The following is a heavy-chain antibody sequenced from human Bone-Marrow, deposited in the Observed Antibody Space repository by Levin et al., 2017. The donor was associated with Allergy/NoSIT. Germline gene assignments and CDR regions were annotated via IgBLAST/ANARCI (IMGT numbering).Heavy chain of an antibody. V-gene: IGHV4-34*01. D-gene: IGHD6-13*01. CDR3: ARDRVAAAGTGFRY. J-gene: IGHJ4*02. Sequence: SETLSLTCAVYGGSFSGYYWSWIRQPPGKGLEWIGEINHSGSTNYNPSLKSRVTISVDTSKNQFSLKLSSVTAADTAVYYCARDRVAAAGTGFRYWGQGTLVTVSS. CDR1: GGSFSGYY. CDR2: INHSGST.